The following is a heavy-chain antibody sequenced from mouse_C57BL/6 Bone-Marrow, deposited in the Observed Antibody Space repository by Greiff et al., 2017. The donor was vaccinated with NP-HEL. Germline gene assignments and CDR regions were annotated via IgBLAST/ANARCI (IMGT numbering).Heavy chain of an antibody. CDR1: GFTFSSYA. Sequence: EVHLVESGEGLVKPGGSLKLSCAASGFTFSSYAMSWVRQTPEKRLEWVAYISSGGDYIYYADTVKGRFTISRDNARNTLYLQMSSLKSDDTAMYYCTGGIWSAWFAYWGQGTLVTVSA. J-gene: IGHJ3*01. CDR3: TGGIWSAWFAY. V-gene: IGHV5-9-1*02. CDR2: ISSGGDYI. D-gene: IGHD1-1*02.